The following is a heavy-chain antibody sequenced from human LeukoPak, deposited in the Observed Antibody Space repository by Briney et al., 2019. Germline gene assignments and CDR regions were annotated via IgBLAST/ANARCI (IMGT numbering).Heavy chain of an antibody. Sequence: GGSLRPSCAASGFTFSSYSMSWVRQAPGKGLEWVSYISSGSSTMYYADSVKGRITISRDNAKNSLYLQMNSLRAEDTAVYYCARVTIAVAAWYYFDYWGQGTLVTVSS. J-gene: IGHJ4*02. V-gene: IGHV3-48*04. CDR2: ISSGSSTM. CDR3: ARVTIAVAAWYYFDY. D-gene: IGHD6-19*01. CDR1: GFTFSSYS.